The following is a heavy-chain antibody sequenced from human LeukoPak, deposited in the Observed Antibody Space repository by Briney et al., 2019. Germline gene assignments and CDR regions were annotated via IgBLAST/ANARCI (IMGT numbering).Heavy chain of an antibody. CDR3: AREQLAVTRSTSWFDP. D-gene: IGHD4-17*01. V-gene: IGHV3-30*04. J-gene: IGHJ5*02. CDR2: ISYDGSNK. CDR1: GFTFSSYA. Sequence: GGSLRLSCAASGFTFSSYAMHWVRQAPGKGLEWVAVISYDGSNKYYADSVKGRFTISRDNSKNTLYLQMNSLRAEDTAVYYCAREQLAVTRSTSWFDPWGQGTLVTVSS.